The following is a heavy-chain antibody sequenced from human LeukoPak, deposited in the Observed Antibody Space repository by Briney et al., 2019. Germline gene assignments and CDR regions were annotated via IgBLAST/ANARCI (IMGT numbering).Heavy chain of an antibody. D-gene: IGHD3-9*01. CDR1: GFTFSSYA. CDR2: ISYDGSNK. V-gene: IGHV3-30*14. CDR3: ASGRTAGYY. J-gene: IGHJ4*02. Sequence: SGGSLRLSCAASGFTFSSYAMHWVRQAPGKGLEWVAVISYDGSNKYYADSVKGRFTISRDNSKNTLYLHMNSLRAEDTAVYYCASGRTAGYYWGQGTLVTVSS.